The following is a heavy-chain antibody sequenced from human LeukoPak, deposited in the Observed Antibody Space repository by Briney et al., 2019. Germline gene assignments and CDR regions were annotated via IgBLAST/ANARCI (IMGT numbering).Heavy chain of an antibody. J-gene: IGHJ5*02. CDR3: ARDPPYNDFWSDYTIFDP. D-gene: IGHD3-3*01. Sequence: ASVKVSCKASGYSFTLYAMNWVRQAPGQGLEWMGWINTNTGNPTYAQGFTGRFVFSLDTAVSTAYLQITSLKAEDTAVYYCARDPPYNDFWSDYTIFDPWGQGTLVTVSS. CDR1: GYSFTLYA. V-gene: IGHV7-4-1*02. CDR2: INTNTGNP.